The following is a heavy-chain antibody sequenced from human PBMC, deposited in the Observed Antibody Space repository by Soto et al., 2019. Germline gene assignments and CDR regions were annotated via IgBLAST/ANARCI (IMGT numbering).Heavy chain of an antibody. Sequence: QVQLVQSGAEVKKPGSSVKVSCKASGGTFSSYAISWVRQAPGQGLEWMGGIIPIFGTANYAQKFQGRVTITADESTSKAYMELSSLRSEDTAVYYCERDYYYDISGYYYPLTNWGQGTLVTVSS. D-gene: IGHD3-22*01. CDR1: GGTFSSYA. CDR2: IIPIFGTA. J-gene: IGHJ4*02. CDR3: ERDYYYDISGYYYPLTN. V-gene: IGHV1-69*01.